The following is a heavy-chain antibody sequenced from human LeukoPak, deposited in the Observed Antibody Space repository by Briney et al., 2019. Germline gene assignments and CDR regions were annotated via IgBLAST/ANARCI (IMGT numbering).Heavy chain of an antibody. CDR3: ARLVGLLGDAFDI. V-gene: IGHV1-69*13. CDR2: IIPIFGTA. J-gene: IGHJ3*02. CDR1: GGTFSSYA. D-gene: IGHD1-26*01. Sequence: SVKVSCKASGGTFSSYAISWVRQAPGQGLEWMGGIIPIFGTANYAQKFQGRVTITADESTSTAYMELSSLRSEETGAYYCARLVGLLGDAFDIWGQGTMVTVSS.